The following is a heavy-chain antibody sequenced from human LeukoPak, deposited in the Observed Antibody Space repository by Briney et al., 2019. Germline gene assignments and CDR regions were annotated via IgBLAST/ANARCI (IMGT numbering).Heavy chain of an antibody. D-gene: IGHD4-17*01. CDR2: IIPLLGLA. J-gene: IGHJ5*02. CDR1: GGIVNTFV. CDR3: ARADSTLYGDYRGYFDP. V-gene: IGHV1-69*04. Sequence: ASVKVSCKASGGIVNTFVISWERQAPGQGLELIGRIIPLLGLADYAQNFQGRVTITADKSTSTAYMELSSLRSEDTAVYYCARADSTLYGDYRGYFDPWGQGTLVTVSS.